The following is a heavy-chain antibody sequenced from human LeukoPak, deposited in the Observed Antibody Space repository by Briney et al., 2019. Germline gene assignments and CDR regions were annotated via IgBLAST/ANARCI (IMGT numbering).Heavy chain of an antibody. CDR1: GFTFSSYE. V-gene: IGHV3-48*03. D-gene: IGHD4-23*01. Sequence: GVSLRLSCSASGFTFSSYEMNWVRQAPGKGLEWVSHISSSGSTIYYTDSVKGRFTISRDNSKNLLYLQMNSLRAEDTAIYYCARPVARIGYWGQGTLVTVSS. CDR2: ISSSGSTI. J-gene: IGHJ4*02. CDR3: ARPVARIGY.